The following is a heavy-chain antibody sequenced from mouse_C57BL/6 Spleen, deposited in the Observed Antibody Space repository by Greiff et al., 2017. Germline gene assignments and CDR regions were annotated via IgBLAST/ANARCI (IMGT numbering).Heavy chain of an antibody. D-gene: IGHD2-5*01. J-gene: IGHJ4*01. CDR3: ARLIVKDAMDY. CDR2: ISSGGSYT. CDR1: GFTFSSYG. Sequence: EVKLVESGGDLVKPGGSLKLSCAASGFTFSSYGMSWVRQTPDKRLEWVATISSGGSYTYYPDSVKGRFTISRDNAKNTLYLQMSSLKSEDTAMYYCARLIVKDAMDYWGQGTSVTVSS. V-gene: IGHV5-6*01.